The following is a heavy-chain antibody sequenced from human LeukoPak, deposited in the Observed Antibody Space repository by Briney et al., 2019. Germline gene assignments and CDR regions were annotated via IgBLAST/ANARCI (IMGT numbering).Heavy chain of an antibody. CDR2: IYHSGST. CDR1: GYSISSGYY. D-gene: IGHD3-3*01. V-gene: IGHV4-38-2*01. Sequence: PSETLSLTCAVSGYSISSGYYWGWIRQPPGKGLEWIGSIYHSGSTYYNPSLKSRVTISVDTSKNQFSLKQSSVTAADTAVYYCARLRILEWLLSGAFDIWGQGTMVTVSS. CDR3: ARLRILEWLLSGAFDI. J-gene: IGHJ3*02.